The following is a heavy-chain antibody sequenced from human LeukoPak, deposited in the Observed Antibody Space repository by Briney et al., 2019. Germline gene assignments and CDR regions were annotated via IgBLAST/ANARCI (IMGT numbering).Heavy chain of an antibody. D-gene: IGHD3-10*01. V-gene: IGHV5-51*01. CDR2: IYPGDSDT. J-gene: IGHJ4*02. Sequence: GESLKISCKSSGYRFTSYWIGWVRQVPGKGLEWMAIIYPGDSDTTYSPSFQGQVTISADKSISTAYLQWSSLKASDTAMYYCARLRPSWGVIDYWGQGTLVTVSS. CDR3: ARLRPSWGVIDY. CDR1: GYRFTSYW.